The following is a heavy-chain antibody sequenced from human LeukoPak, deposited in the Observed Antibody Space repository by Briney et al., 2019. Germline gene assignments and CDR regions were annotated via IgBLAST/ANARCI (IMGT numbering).Heavy chain of an antibody. CDR3: ARGVRGVITPFDY. J-gene: IGHJ4*02. V-gene: IGHV1-69*13. CDR2: IIPIFGTA. Sequence: SVKVSCKASGGTFSSYAISWVRQAPGQGLEWMGGIIPIFGTANYAQKFQGRVTITADESTSTAYMELSSLRSDDTAVYYCARGVRGVITPFDYWGQGTLVTVSS. D-gene: IGHD3-10*01. CDR1: GGTFSSYA.